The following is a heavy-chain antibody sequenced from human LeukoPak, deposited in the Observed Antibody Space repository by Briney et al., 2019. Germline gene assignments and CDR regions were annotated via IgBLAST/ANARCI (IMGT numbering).Heavy chain of an antibody. CDR2: ISGDGDST. CDR1: GFTFDDYA. Sequence: PGGSLRLSCAASGFTFDDYAMHWVRQAPGKGLEWVSLISGDGDSTYYADSVKGRFTISRDNSKNSLYLQMNSLRTEDTALYYCAKDMAYYYYGSGSYYNFNYYYGMDVWGQGTTVTVSS. J-gene: IGHJ6*02. CDR3: AKDMAYYYYGSGSYYNFNYYYGMDV. D-gene: IGHD3-10*01. V-gene: IGHV3-43*02.